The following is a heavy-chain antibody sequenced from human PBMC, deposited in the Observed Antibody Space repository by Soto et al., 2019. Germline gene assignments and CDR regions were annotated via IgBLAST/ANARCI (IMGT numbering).Heavy chain of an antibody. CDR2: VYYTAST. Sequence: NPSETLSLTCCVSGGSISGSYWSWIRQSPGKGLEWHGYVYYTASTTYSPSLRSRVSISVDTSKNEFSLTLSSVTVADTAVSFCARSVARSGSHIEYWGQG. CDR1: GGSISGSY. V-gene: IGHV4-59*01. J-gene: IGHJ4*02. D-gene: IGHD3-10*01. CDR3: ARSVARSGSHIEY.